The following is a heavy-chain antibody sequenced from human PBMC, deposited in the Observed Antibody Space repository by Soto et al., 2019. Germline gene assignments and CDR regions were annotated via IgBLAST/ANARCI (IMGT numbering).Heavy chain of an antibody. CDR1: GGSISSRSYY. J-gene: IGHJ4*02. V-gene: IGHV4-39*01. D-gene: IGHD3-22*01. Sequence: QLQLQESGPGLVKPSETLSLTCTVSGGSISSRSYYWGWIRQPPGKGLEWIGSIYYSGSTYYTPSLTSRVTISVDTSKNQFSLKLSSVTAAATAVYYCARHHDSSVYYSRRGGDAFDYWGQGTLVTVSS. CDR3: ARHHDSSVYYSRRGGDAFDY. CDR2: IYYSGST.